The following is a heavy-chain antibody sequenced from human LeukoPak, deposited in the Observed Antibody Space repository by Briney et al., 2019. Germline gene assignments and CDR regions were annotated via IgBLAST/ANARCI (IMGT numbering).Heavy chain of an antibody. CDR2: IYYTGST. Sequence: SETLSLTCTVSGYSISSGYYWGWIRQPPGKGLEWIGTIYYTGSTYYNPSLKSRVTMPVDTSMNQFSLKLSSVTAGDTAVYYCARHAPILGAIVACDIWGQGTMVTVSS. CDR3: ARHAPILGAIVACDI. CDR1: GYSISSGYY. D-gene: IGHD1-26*01. V-gene: IGHV4-38-2*02. J-gene: IGHJ3*02.